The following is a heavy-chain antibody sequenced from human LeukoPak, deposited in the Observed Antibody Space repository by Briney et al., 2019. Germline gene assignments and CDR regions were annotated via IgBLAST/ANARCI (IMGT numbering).Heavy chain of an antibody. CDR2: SSSNGGST. D-gene: IGHD6-13*01. CDR1: GFTFSSYA. Sequence: GGSLRLSCAASGFTFSSYAMHWVRQAPGKGLEYVSTSSSNGGSTYYADSVKGRFTISRDNSKNTLILQMGSLRAEYVAVYYCARVGSCSCYDSWGQGTVVTVSA. V-gene: IGHV3-64*02. J-gene: IGHJ4*02. CDR3: ARVGSCSCYDS.